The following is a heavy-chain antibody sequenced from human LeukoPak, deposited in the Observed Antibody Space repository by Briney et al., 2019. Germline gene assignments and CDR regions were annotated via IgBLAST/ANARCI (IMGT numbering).Heavy chain of an antibody. CDR2: ISSSGSTI. CDR3: ARDWLRAAAGIFDY. D-gene: IGHD6-13*01. V-gene: IGHV3-11*04. J-gene: IGHJ4*02. Sequence: PGGSLRLSCAASDFTFSNYAMSWIRQAPGKGLEWVSYISSSGSTIYYADSVKGRFTISRDNAKNSLYLQMNSLRAEDTAVYYCARDWLRAAAGIFDYWGQGTLVTVSS. CDR1: DFTFSNYA.